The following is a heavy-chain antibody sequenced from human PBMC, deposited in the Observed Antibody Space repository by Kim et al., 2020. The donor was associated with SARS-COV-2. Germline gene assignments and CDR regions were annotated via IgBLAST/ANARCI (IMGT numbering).Heavy chain of an antibody. D-gene: IGHD4-17*01. CDR3: ATVATVTHFDY. Sequence: GGSLRLSCAASGFTVSDNYMSWVRQAPGKGLEWVSVIYGSGSTYYADSVKGRFTISRDNSKNTLYLQMNSLRAEDTAVYYCATVATVTHFDYWGQGTLVTVSS. V-gene: IGHV3-66*01. CDR1: GFTVSDNY. CDR2: IYGSGST. J-gene: IGHJ4*02.